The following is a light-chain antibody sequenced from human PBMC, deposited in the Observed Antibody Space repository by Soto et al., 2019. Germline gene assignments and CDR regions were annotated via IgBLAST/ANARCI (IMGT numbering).Light chain of an antibody. J-gene: IGLJ2*01. CDR1: SRDVGGYNS. V-gene: IGLV2-14*01. CDR3: SSYTSSSTGVV. Sequence: QSALTQPASVSGSPGLSIAISCTGTSRDVGGYNSVSWYQQQPGKVPKLMIYDVSNRPSGVSNRFSGSKSGNTASLTISGLQAEDEGDYYCSSYTSSSTGVVFGGGTKLTVL. CDR2: DVS.